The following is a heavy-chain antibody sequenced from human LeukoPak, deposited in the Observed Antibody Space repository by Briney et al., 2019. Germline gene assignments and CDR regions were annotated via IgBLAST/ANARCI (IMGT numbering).Heavy chain of an antibody. D-gene: IGHD1-26*01. CDR2: ISYSSETT. J-gene: IGHJ4*02. Sequence: GGSLRLSCEASGFTFSSYSPTWVRQAPGKGLEWVSYISYSSETTSYADSVKGRYTSSRDYAKKSLYLQMNSLRAEDTAVYFCARVARGNYYHFDSWGQGTLVTVSS. CDR1: GFTFSSYS. CDR3: ARVARGNYYHFDS. V-gene: IGHV3-48*04.